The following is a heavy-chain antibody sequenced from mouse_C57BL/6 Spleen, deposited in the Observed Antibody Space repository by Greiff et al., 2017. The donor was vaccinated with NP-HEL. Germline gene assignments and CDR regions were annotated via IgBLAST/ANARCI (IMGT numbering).Heavy chain of an antibody. CDR2: IYPGDGDT. J-gene: IGHJ2*01. V-gene: IGHV1-82*01. CDR1: GYAFSSSW. D-gene: IGHD2-14*01. Sequence: QVQLQQSGPELVKPGASVKISCKASGYAFSSSWMNWVKQRPGKGLEWIGRIYPGDGDTNYNGKFKGKATLTADKSSSTAYMQLSSLTSEGSAVYFCARSGYDNGDYWGQGTTLTVSS. CDR3: ARSGYDNGDY.